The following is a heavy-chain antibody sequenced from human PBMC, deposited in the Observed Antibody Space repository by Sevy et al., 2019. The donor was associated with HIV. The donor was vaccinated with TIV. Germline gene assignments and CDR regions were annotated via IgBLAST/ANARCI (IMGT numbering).Heavy chain of an antibody. V-gene: IGHV3-23*01. Sequence: GGSLRLSCAASGFTFSSYAMSWVRQAPGKGLEWVSAISGSGGSTYYADSVKGRFTISRDNSENTLYLQMNSLRAEDTAVYYCAKDRVAATSVNWFDPWGQGTLVTVSS. CDR1: GFTFSSYA. J-gene: IGHJ5*02. D-gene: IGHD2-15*01. CDR3: AKDRVAATSVNWFDP. CDR2: ISGSGGST.